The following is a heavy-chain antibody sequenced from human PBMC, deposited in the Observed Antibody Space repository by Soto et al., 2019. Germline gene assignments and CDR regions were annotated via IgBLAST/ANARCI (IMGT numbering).Heavy chain of an antibody. J-gene: IGHJ6*03. CDR1: GGSISSYY. CDR2: IYYSGST. Sequence: SETLSLTCTVSGGSISSYYWSWIRQPPGKGLEWIGYIYYSGSTNYNPSLKSRVTISVDTSKKQFSLKLRSVTAADTAVYYCARSENYYYMDVWGKGTTVTVSS. CDR3: ARSENYYYMDV. V-gene: IGHV4-59*01.